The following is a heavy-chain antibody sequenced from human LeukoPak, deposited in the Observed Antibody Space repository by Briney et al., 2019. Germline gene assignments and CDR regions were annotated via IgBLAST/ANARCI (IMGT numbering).Heavy chain of an antibody. CDR3: ARDLGSSGWTYYFDY. D-gene: IGHD6-19*01. V-gene: IGHV3-64*02. J-gene: IGHJ4*02. CDR1: GFTFSSYA. Sequence: GGSLRLSCAASGFTFSSYAMHWVRQAPGKGLEYVSAISSNGGSTYYADSVKGRFTISRDNSKNTLYLQMGSLRAEDMAVYYCARDLGSSGWTYYFDYWGQGTLVTVSS. CDR2: ISSNGGST.